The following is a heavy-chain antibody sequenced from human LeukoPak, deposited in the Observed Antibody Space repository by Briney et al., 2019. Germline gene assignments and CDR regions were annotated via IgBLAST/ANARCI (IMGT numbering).Heavy chain of an antibody. Sequence: GGSLRLSCAASGFTFSTYWMHWVRHAPGKGLGWVSRVNGGGSSTNYADSVKGRFTISRDNSKNTLYVQVNSLGTEDTAAYYCAKGSYYDSSGSFYFDYWGQGTLVTVSS. V-gene: IGHV3-74*01. CDR2: VNGGGSST. J-gene: IGHJ4*02. CDR1: GFTFSTYW. CDR3: AKGSYYDSSGSFYFDY. D-gene: IGHD3-22*01.